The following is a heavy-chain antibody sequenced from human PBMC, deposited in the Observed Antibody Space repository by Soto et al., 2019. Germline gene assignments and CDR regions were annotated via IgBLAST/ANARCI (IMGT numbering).Heavy chain of an antibody. CDR2: INPNSGNI. CDR3: ARGRASGSYYLLDY. D-gene: IGHD3-10*01. V-gene: IGHV1-8*01. J-gene: IGHJ4*02. CDR1: GKTFTSYD. Sequence: GASVKVSFKASGKTFTSYDINWLRQATGHGLEWMGWINPNSGNIGYAQKFQGRVTMTRDTAIRTAYMEVSRLRSDDTAVYYCARGRASGSYYLLDYWGQGTLVTVYS.